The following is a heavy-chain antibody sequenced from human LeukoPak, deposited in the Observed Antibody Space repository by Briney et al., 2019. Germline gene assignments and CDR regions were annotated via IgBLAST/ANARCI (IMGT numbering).Heavy chain of an antibody. CDR3: ARGAGGQLWSYEWSY. J-gene: IGHJ4*02. Sequence: GASVKVSCKASGYTFTSYDINWVRQATGQGLEWMGWMNPNSGNTGYAQKFQGRVTITRNTSISTTYMELSSLRSEDTAVYYCARGAGGQLWSYEWSYWGQGTLVTVSS. CDR2: MNPNSGNT. CDR1: GYTFTSYD. D-gene: IGHD5-18*01. V-gene: IGHV1-8*03.